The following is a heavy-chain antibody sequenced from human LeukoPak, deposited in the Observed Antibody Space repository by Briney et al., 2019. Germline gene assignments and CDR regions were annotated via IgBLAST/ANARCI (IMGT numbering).Heavy chain of an antibody. CDR2: IKQDGSEK. V-gene: IGHV3-7*01. CDR1: GFTFSSYW. CDR3: TREGITAAADY. Sequence: GGSLRLSCAASGFTFSSYWMSWVRQAPGKGLEWVANIKQDGSEKYYVDSVKGRFAISRDNAKNSLYLQLNSLRAEDTAVYYCTREGITAAADYWGQGTLVTVSS. D-gene: IGHD6-13*01. J-gene: IGHJ4*02.